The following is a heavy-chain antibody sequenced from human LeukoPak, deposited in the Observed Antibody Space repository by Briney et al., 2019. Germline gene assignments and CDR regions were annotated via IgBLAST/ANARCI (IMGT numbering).Heavy chain of an antibody. D-gene: IGHD6-13*01. CDR1: GGSISSSSYY. V-gene: IGHV4-39*07. CDR2: IYYSGST. CDR3: ASLGAVAAAGD. J-gene: IGHJ4*02. Sequence: PSETLSLTCTVSGGSISSSSYYWGWIRQPPGKGLEWIGSIYYSGSTYYNPSLKSRVTISVDTSKNQFSLKLSSVTAADTAVYYCASLGAVAAAGDWGQGTLVTVSS.